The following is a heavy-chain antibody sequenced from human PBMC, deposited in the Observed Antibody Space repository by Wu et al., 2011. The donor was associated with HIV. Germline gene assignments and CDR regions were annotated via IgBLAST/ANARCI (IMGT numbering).Heavy chain of an antibody. Sequence: QVQLVQSGAEVKKPGSSVKVSCKASGGTFSSYVINWVRQAPGQGLEWMGGIIPIFGTADYAQKFQGKVTITADKSTNTAYMELSSLRSEDTAVYYCARQEKGAFDIWGQGTMVTVSS. CDR3: ARQEKGAFDI. CDR1: GGTFSSYV. J-gene: IGHJ3*02. V-gene: IGHV1-69*14. CDR2: IIPIFGTA.